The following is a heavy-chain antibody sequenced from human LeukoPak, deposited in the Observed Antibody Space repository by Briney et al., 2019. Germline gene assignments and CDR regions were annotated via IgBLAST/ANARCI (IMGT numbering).Heavy chain of an antibody. CDR1: GFICNSHG. D-gene: IGHD2-21*01. J-gene: IGHJ4*02. CDR2: ISDDGSKG. Sequence: GGSLRLSCAASGFICNSHGRHWVRQAPDKGLEWVAVISDDGSKGYYADSVKGRFTISRENSKNVLYLQMSSLRAEDTAVYYCAKDYNRGLPDYWGQGTLVTVSS. CDR3: AKDYNRGLPDY. V-gene: IGHV3-30*18.